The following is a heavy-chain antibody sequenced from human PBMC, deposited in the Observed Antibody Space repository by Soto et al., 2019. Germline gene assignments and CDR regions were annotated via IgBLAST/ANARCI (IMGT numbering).Heavy chain of an antibody. D-gene: IGHD2-2*01. J-gene: IGHJ6*02. CDR1: GFTFSSYG. Sequence: GVSLRLSCAASGFTFSSYGMHWVRQAPGKGLEWVAVIWYDGSNKYYADSVKGRFTISRDNSKNTLYLQMNSLRAEDTAVYYCARAGGDCISTSFYGAEFEYYCYGMDVWSQGTTVTVSS. CDR3: ARAGGDCISTSFYGAEFEYYCYGMDV. CDR2: IWYDGSNK. V-gene: IGHV3-33*01.